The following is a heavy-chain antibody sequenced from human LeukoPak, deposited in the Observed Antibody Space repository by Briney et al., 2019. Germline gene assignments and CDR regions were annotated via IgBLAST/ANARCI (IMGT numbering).Heavy chain of an antibody. CDR3: ARGGNFGSGNLGDWFDP. V-gene: IGHV3-23*01. Sequence: PGGSLRLSCAASGFTFSSYDMTWVRQAPGRGLEWVSSIRPSGDNTYYGDSVKGRFAISRDNSKNTVYLQMNNMRVDDTAVYYCARGGNFGSGNLGDWFDPWGQGTLVTVSS. J-gene: IGHJ5*02. D-gene: IGHD3-10*01. CDR1: GFTFSSYD. CDR2: IRPSGDNT.